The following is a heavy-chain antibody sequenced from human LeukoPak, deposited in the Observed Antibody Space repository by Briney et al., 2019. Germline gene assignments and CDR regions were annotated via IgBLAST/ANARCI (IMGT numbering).Heavy chain of an antibody. CDR3: AREAHYDFWSGSSHGGVDA. V-gene: IGHV4-4*07. CDR2: IYSSGST. CDR1: GSSFSSYY. D-gene: IGHD3-3*01. J-gene: IGHJ6*02. Sequence: SETLSLTCTVSGSSFSSYYWSWIRQPAGKGLEWIGRIYSSGSTKYNPSLKSRVTMSVDTSKNQFSLKLSSVSDADTAVYYCAREAHYDFWSGSSHGGVDAWGQGTTVTVSS.